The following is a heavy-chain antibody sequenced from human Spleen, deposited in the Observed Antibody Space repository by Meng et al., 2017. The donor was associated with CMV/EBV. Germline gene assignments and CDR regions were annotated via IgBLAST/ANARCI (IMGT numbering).Heavy chain of an antibody. CDR3: TRGSLGAVVLNGFDP. D-gene: IGHD3-22*01. Sequence: SVLTFSTCWLHWVRQAPGKWLLLVSRINNDGSTTTYSVSVKGRFTISRDNAKNTLYLQMNSLRAEDTAVYYCTRGSLGAVVLNGFDPWGQGTLVTVSS. V-gene: IGHV3-74*01. J-gene: IGHJ5*02. CDR1: VLTFSTCW. CDR2: INNDGSTT.